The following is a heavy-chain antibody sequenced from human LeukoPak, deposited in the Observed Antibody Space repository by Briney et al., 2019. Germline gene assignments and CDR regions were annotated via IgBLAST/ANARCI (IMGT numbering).Heavy chain of an antibody. D-gene: IGHD3-22*01. CDR2: INSDGGTT. V-gene: IGHV3-74*03. Sequence: PGGSLRLSCGVSGFTFSSYWMHWVRQYPGERLLWVSRINSDGGTTTYADSVKGRFTISRDNAENTLYLQMNSLRAEDTAVYYCARGGQYYYDSSGYPDFDYWGQGTLVTVSS. J-gene: IGHJ4*02. CDR3: ARGGQYYYDSSGYPDFDY. CDR1: GFTFSSYW.